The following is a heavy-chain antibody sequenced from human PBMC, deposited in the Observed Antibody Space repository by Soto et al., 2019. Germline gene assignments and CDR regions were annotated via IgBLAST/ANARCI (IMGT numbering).Heavy chain of an antibody. D-gene: IGHD3-22*01. Sequence: GESLKISCKGSGYSFTSYWIGCVRQMPGKGLEWMGIIYPGDSDTRYSPSFQGQVTISADKSISTAYLQWSSLKASDTAMYYCASTYYYDSSGYPDAFDIWGQGTMVTVSS. J-gene: IGHJ3*02. V-gene: IGHV5-51*01. CDR1: GYSFTSYW. CDR2: IYPGDSDT. CDR3: ASTYYYDSSGYPDAFDI.